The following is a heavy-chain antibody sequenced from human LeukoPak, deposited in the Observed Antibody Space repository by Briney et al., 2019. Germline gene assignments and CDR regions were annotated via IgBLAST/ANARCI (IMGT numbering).Heavy chain of an antibody. J-gene: IGHJ3*01. V-gene: IGHV4-61*01. D-gene: IGHD1-7*01. CDR3: ARVPGGGTAAN. CDR1: GGSVSSGCYY. CDR2: IYYSGST. Sequence: SETLSLTCTVSGGSVSSGCYYWSWIRQPPGEGLEWIGYIYYSGSTNYNPSLKSRVTMSVDTSKNQFSLKLSSVTAADTVVYYCARVPGGGTAANWGQGTMVTVSS.